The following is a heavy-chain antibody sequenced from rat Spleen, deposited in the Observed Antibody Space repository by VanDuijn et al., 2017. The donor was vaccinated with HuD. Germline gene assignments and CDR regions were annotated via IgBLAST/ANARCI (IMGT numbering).Heavy chain of an antibody. Sequence: EVQLQESGPGLVKPSQSLSLTCSVTGYSITSNYWGWIRKFPGNKMEWMGYISYSGSTSHHPSLKSRISITRDTSKNQFFLQLNSVTTEDTATYYCARYGLITTISTYFDFWGQGVMVSVSS. CDR1: GYSITSNY. V-gene: IGHV3-1*01. D-gene: IGHD1-10*01. CDR3: ARYGLITTISTYFDF. J-gene: IGHJ2*01. CDR2: ISYSGST.